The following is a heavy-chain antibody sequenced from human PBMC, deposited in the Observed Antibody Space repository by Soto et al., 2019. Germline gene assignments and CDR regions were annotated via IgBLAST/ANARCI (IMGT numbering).Heavy chain of an antibody. CDR2: IYSGGST. CDR1: GFTVSSNY. J-gene: IGHJ4*02. D-gene: IGHD3-22*01. CDR3: ARDSDSSGYYLDYYFDY. Sequence: GGSLRLSCAASGFTVSSNYMSWVRQAPGKGLEWVSVIYSGGSTYYADSVKGRFTISRDNSKNTLYLQMNSLRAEDTAVYYCARDSDSSGYYLDYYFDYWGQGT. V-gene: IGHV3-66*01.